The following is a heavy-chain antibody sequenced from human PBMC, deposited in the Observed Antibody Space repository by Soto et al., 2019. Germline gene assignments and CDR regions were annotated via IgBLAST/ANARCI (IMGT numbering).Heavy chain of an antibody. CDR3: ARGTRPYYLRSSAGMDV. D-gene: IGHD3-10*02. Sequence: PSETLSLTCAVSGYSISSGYYWGWIRQPPGKGLEWIGSIHHSGSTYYNPSLKSRVTISVDTSKNQFSLRLSSVTAADTAVYYCARGTRPYYLRSSAGMDVWGQGTTLTVSS. CDR2: IHHSGST. J-gene: IGHJ6*02. CDR1: GYSISSGYY. V-gene: IGHV4-38-2*01.